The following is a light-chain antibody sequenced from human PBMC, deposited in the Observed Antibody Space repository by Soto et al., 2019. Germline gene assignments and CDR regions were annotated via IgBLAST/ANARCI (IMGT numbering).Light chain of an antibody. Sequence: EIVLTQSPDNLSLSPGERATLSCLASQSVSSYLAWHQQKPGQAPRLLIYDASNRATGIPARFSGSGSGTDFTLTISSLEPEDFAVYYCQQRSNLPPTFGQGTRLEIK. CDR2: DAS. V-gene: IGKV3-11*01. CDR3: QQRSNLPPT. J-gene: IGKJ5*01. CDR1: QSVSSY.